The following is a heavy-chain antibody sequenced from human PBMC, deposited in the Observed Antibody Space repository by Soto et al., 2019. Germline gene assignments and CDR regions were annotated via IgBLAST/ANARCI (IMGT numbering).Heavy chain of an antibody. Sequence: PRGSLRLSCSASGFTFSSYAIHWVRQAPGKGLEYVSGISSNGGSTYYTDSVKGRFTISRDNSKDTLYLQMSSLRVEATAVYYCVKANIAVAGKHRAFDIWGQGTMVTVSS. CDR1: GFTFSSYA. V-gene: IGHV3-64D*06. CDR3: VKANIAVAGKHRAFDI. D-gene: IGHD6-19*01. CDR2: ISSNGGST. J-gene: IGHJ3*02.